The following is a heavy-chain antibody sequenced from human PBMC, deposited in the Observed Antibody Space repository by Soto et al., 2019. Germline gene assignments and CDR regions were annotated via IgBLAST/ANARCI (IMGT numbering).Heavy chain of an antibody. CDR3: AKDQDNTDYFWIFDL. D-gene: IGHD4-17*01. J-gene: IGHJ2*01. CDR1: GFNFRKFA. Sequence: PGGSLRLSCAASGFNFRKFAMSWVRQAPGKGLEWVSGMSERSGPPLYADSVKGRFTISRDNSKSTLYLEMNNLRPEDTAVYYCAKDQDNTDYFWIFDLWGRGTPVPVS. V-gene: IGHV3-23*01. CDR2: MSERSGPP.